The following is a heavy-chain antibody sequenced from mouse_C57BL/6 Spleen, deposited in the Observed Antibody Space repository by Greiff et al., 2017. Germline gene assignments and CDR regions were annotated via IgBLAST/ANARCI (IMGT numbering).Heavy chain of an antibody. CDR1: GYTFTDYN. CDR2: INPNNGGT. J-gene: IGHJ4*01. Sequence: EVQLQQSGPELVKPGASVKIPCKASGYTFTDYNMDWVKQSHGKSLEWIGDINPNNGGTIYNQKFKGKATLTVDKSSSTAYMELRSLTSEDTAVYYCARGDSNYEGYYYAMDYWGQGTSVTVSS. V-gene: IGHV1-18*01. D-gene: IGHD2-5*01. CDR3: ARGDSNYEGYYYAMDY.